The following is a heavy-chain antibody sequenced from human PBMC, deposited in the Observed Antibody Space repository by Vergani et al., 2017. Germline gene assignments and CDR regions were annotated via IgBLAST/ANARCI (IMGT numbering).Heavy chain of an antibody. CDR3: AKAGPYYGSGSYYRFDY. J-gene: IGHJ4*02. CDR1: GFTFSSSA. D-gene: IGHD3-10*01. Sequence: EVQLVESGGGLVQPGGSLRLSCAASGFTFSSSAMSWVRQAPGKGLEWVSAISGSGGSTYYADSVKGRFTISRDNSKNTLYLQMNSLRAEDTAVYYCAKAGPYYGSGSYYRFDYWGQGTLVTVSS. CDR2: ISGSGGST. V-gene: IGHV3-23*04.